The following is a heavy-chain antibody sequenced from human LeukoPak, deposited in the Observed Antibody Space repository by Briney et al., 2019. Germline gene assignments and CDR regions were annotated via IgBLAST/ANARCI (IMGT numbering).Heavy chain of an antibody. J-gene: IGHJ6*02. V-gene: IGHV4-4*07. CDR3: ARDGRLTANYGMDV. Sequence: SETLSLTCTVSGGSIGSYYWSWIRQPAGKGLEWIGRIYTSGSTNYNPSLKSRVTMSVDTSKNQFSLKLSSVTAADTAVYYCARDGRLTANYGMDVWGQGTTVTVSS. CDR1: GGSIGSYY. D-gene: IGHD1-26*01. CDR2: IYTSGST.